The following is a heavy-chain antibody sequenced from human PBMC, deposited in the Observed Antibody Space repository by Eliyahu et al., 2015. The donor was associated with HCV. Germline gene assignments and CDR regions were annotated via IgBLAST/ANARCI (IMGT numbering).Heavy chain of an antibody. V-gene: IGHV3-48*02. CDR2: ISSGSTAI. CDR1: GFTFSTXT. CDR3: ARDPQVFDY. Sequence: EVQLVESGGGLVQPGGSLRLSCXAXGFTFSTXTMAWGRQXPGKGXEWISDISSGSTAIFYADSVKGRFTISRDNAKNSLYLQMNSLRDEDTAVYYCARDPQVFDYWGQGIPVTVSS. J-gene: IGHJ4*02.